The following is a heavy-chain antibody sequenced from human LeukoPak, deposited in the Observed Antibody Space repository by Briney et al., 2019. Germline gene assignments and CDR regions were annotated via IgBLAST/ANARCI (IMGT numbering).Heavy chain of an antibody. J-gene: IGHJ4*02. CDR2: IYSSGST. V-gene: IGHV4-4*07. D-gene: IGHD3-3*02. CDR3: ARLGRIFGVVIISPFDY. Sequence: SETLSLTCTVSGGSISSYYWSWIRQPAGKGLEWIGRIYSSGSTNYNPSLKSRVTMSVDTSKNQFSLKLSSVTAADTAVYYCARLGRIFGVVIISPFDYWGQGTLVTVSS. CDR1: GGSISSYY.